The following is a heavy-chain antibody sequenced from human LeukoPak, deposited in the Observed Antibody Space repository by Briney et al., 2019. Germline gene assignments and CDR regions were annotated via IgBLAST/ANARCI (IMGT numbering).Heavy chain of an antibody. J-gene: IGHJ4*02. CDR2: INTNTGNP. Sequence: ASVKVSCKTSGYTFSSYAMNWVRQAPGQGVEWMGWINTNTGNPTYAQGFTGRFVFSLDTSVSTAYLQISSLGAEDTAVYYCARKRRSGLDYWGQGTLVTVSS. V-gene: IGHV7-4-1*02. D-gene: IGHD3-3*01. CDR3: ARKRRSGLDY. CDR1: GYTFSSYA.